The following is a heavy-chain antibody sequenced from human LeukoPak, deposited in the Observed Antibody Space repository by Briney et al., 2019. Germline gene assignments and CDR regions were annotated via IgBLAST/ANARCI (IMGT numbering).Heavy chain of an antibody. Sequence: PSETLTLSCAVSGFTFGDYYLTWIRQAPGQGRACISNINQNYYTIYYADSVKDQVTISRDNATNSLFLDMNRLRVEDTAVYYCARDLRSPHSAYDWGHLDSWGQGTLVAVSS. D-gene: IGHD5-12*01. CDR3: ARDLRSPHSAYDWGHLDS. J-gene: IGHJ4*02. V-gene: IGHV3-11*01. CDR1: GFTFGDYY. CDR2: INQNYYTI.